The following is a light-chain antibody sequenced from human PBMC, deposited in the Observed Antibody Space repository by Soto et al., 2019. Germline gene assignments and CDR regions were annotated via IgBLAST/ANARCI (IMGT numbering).Light chain of an antibody. J-gene: IGKJ1*01. CDR2: GAS. V-gene: IGKV3-15*01. CDR3: QLYGNSPT. Sequence: ELQMPQSPATLSRSPGARVPLYCRASQGLTRNLAWYQPKPGHSPSILIYGASARATGIPDRFSGGGSGAEYTLTIRSLQSDDFAVYYCQLYGNSPTFGQGTKVDIK. CDR1: QGLTRN.